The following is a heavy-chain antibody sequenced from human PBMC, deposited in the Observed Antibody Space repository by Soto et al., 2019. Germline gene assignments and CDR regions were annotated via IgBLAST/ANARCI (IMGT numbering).Heavy chain of an antibody. D-gene: IGHD6-13*01. V-gene: IGHV3-9*01. CDR2: ISWNSGGI. Sequence: SLRLSCAASGFTFDDYAMHWVRQAPGKGLEWVSGISWNSGGIGYADSVKGRFTISRDNAKNSLYLQMNSLRAEDTALYYCAKSIAAAGSGYYGMDVWGQGTTVTVSS. CDR1: GFTFDDYA. J-gene: IGHJ6*02. CDR3: AKSIAAAGSGYYGMDV.